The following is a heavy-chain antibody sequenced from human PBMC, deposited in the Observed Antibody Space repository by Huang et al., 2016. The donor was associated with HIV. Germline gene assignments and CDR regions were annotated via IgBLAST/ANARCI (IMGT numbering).Heavy chain of an antibody. CDR1: GFTFSAFS. J-gene: IGHJ4*02. D-gene: IGHD3-9*01. CDR2: SRIDNGRT. Sequence: EVQLVESGGRLVRPGGSLRLACAASGFTFSAFSMNWIRQAPGKGLEWISYSRIDNGRTDYAASGKGRFNSSRDTAKNALYLQMNSLRADDTALYFCARGKYDVLTGWDDTYYFDHWGQGTLVTVSS. V-gene: IGHV3-48*01. CDR3: ARGKYDVLTGWDDTYYFDH.